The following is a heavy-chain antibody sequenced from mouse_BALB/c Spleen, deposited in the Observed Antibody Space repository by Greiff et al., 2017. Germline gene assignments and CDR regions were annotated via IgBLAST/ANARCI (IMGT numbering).Heavy chain of an antibody. Sequence: QVQLQQPGAELVMPGASVKMSCKASGYTFTDYWMHWVKQRPGQGLEWIGAIDTSDSYTSYNQKFKGKATLTVDESSSTAYMQLSSLTSEDSAVYYCARVGRYYFDDWGQGTTLTVSS. CDR2: IDTSDSYT. CDR3: ARVGRYYFDD. CDR1: GYTFTDYW. J-gene: IGHJ2*01. V-gene: IGHV1-69*01.